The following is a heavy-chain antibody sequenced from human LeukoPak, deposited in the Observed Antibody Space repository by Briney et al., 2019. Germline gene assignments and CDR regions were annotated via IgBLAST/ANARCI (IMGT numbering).Heavy chain of an antibody. CDR1: GYTFTSYD. D-gene: IGHD6-19*01. Sequence: GASVKVSCKASGYTFTSYDINWVRQATGQGLEWMGWMNPNSGNTGYAQKFQGRVTITRNTSISTAYMELSRLRSDDTAVYYCARDVRSGWLPGDYWGQGTLVTVSS. J-gene: IGHJ4*02. V-gene: IGHV1-8*03. CDR2: MNPNSGNT. CDR3: ARDVRSGWLPGDY.